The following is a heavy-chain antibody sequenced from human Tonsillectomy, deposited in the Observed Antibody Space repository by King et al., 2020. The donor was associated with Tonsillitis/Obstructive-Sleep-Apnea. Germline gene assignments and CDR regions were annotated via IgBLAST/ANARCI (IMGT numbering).Heavy chain of an antibody. J-gene: IGHJ3*02. V-gene: IGHV3-53*01. Sequence: VPLVESGGGLIQPGGSLRLSCAASGFTVSSNYMSWVRQAPGKGLEWVSVIYSGGSTYYADSVKGRFTISRDNSKNTLYLQMNSLRAEDTAVYYCARVGFEYGDPTAFDIWGQGTMVTVSS. CDR3: ARVGFEYGDPTAFDI. CDR1: GFTVSSNY. CDR2: IYSGGST. D-gene: IGHD4-17*01.